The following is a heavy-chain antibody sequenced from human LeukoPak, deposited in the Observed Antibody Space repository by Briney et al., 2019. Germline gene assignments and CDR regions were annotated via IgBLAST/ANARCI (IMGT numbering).Heavy chain of an antibody. CDR3: ARLGSDCGGGNCY. Sequence: ASVKVSCKASVYTFTTFGITWVRQPPAQGRECMGCINTYNGNTNYAQNLQGRVNMTTDTSKSTAYMELRSLTSDDTAVYYCARLGSDCGGGNCYWGQGTLVTVSS. D-gene: IGHD2-15*01. V-gene: IGHV1-18*01. CDR1: VYTFTTFG. J-gene: IGHJ4*02. CDR2: INTYNGNT.